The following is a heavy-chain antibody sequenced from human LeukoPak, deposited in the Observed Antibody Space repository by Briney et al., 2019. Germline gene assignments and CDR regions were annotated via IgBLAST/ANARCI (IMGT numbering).Heavy chain of an antibody. D-gene: IGHD2-2*01. CDR3: ARSFVVPAAPNWFDL. CDR2: IYTSGST. V-gene: IGHV4-4*07. CDR1: GGSISSYY. Sequence: PSETLSLTCTVSGGSISSYYWSWIRQPAGKGLEWIGRIYTSGSTNYNPSLKSRVTMSVDTSKNQFSLKLSSVTAADTAVYYCARSFVVPAAPNWFDLWGQGTLVTVSS. J-gene: IGHJ5*02.